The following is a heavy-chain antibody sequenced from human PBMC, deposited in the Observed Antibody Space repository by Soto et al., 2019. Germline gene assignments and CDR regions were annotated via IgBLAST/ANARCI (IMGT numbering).Heavy chain of an antibody. CDR2: IHHSGSF. Sequence: SETLSLTCAVSGGSITSNWWSWVRQPPGKGLEWIGEIHHSGSFNYNPSLRSRVTISIDKSKNQFSLKLSSVTAADTAVYYCARELFGRSVWFEPWGQGTLVTVSS. CDR1: GGSITSNW. CDR3: ARELFGRSVWFEP. J-gene: IGHJ5*02. D-gene: IGHD3-10*01. V-gene: IGHV4-4*02.